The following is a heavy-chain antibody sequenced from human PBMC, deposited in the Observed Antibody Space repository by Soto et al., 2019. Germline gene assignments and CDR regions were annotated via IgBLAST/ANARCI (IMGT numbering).Heavy chain of an antibody. D-gene: IGHD3-10*01. V-gene: IGHV3-23*01. Sequence: EVQLLESGGGLVQPGGSLRLSCAASGFTFSNYPMSWVRQAPGKGLEWVSAISGSGGSTYYADSVKGRFTISRDNSKNTLYLQMNSLRAEDTAVYFCAKPYYGSGSGAYYFDYWGQGTLVTVSS. CDR3: AKPYYGSGSGAYYFDY. CDR1: GFTFSNYP. CDR2: ISGSGGST. J-gene: IGHJ4*02.